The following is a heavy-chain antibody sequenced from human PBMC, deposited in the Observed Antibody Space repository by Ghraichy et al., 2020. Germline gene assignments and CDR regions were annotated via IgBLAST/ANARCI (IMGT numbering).Heavy chain of an antibody. Sequence: GGSLRLSCVGSGFSFDYYSMNWVRQSPGKGLEWVSYITSSSRFKSYADSVKGRFTISRDNAQKSLSLQMNGLTDEDTAVYYCARGSKVVRFYYYDGMDVWRQGTTVTVSS. J-gene: IGHJ6*02. CDR1: GFSFDYYS. V-gene: IGHV3-48*02. CDR3: ARGSKVVRFYYYDGMDV. D-gene: IGHD2-15*01. CDR2: ITSSSRFK.